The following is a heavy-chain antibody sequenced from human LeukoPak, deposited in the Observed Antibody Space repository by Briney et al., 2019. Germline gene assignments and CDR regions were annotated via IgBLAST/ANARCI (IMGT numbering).Heavy chain of an antibody. CDR2: VYHTGST. Sequence: SETLSLTCAVSGYSISRGYFWALIRQPPGKGLEWIGTVYHTGSTYYNPSLDSRVTISVDTSKNEFSLNLKSVTAADTAVYYCARAGWIITSGIDYWGQGALVTVSS. J-gene: IGHJ4*02. D-gene: IGHD3-10*01. CDR1: GYSISRGYF. V-gene: IGHV4-38-2*01. CDR3: ARAGWIITSGIDY.